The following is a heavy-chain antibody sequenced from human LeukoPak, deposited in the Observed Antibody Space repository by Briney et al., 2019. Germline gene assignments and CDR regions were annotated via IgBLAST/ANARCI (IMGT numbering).Heavy chain of an antibody. CDR3: AIKTSVDADY. V-gene: IGHV4-59*01. CDR2: IYYSGST. D-gene: IGHD5-12*01. Sequence: PSETLSLTCTLSGGSIRSYYWSWIRQPPGKGLEWIGYIYYSGSTNYNLSLKSRVTISVDTSKNQFSLKLSSVTAADTAVYYCAIKTSVDADYWGQGTLVTVSS. CDR1: GGSIRSYY. J-gene: IGHJ4*02.